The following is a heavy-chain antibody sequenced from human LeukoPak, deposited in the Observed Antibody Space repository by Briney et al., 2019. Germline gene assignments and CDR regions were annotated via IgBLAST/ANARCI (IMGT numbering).Heavy chain of an antibody. J-gene: IGHJ4*02. D-gene: IGHD1-14*01. Sequence: SGGSLRLSCAASGFTVSSNYMTWVRQAPGKGLEWVSVIYSGGSTYYADSVKGRFTISRGDSKNTLYLQMSSLRAEDTAVYYCASGLPPGIIDYWGQGTLVTVSS. CDR3: ASGLPPGIIDY. CDR2: IYSGGST. V-gene: IGHV3-53*01. CDR1: GFTVSSNY.